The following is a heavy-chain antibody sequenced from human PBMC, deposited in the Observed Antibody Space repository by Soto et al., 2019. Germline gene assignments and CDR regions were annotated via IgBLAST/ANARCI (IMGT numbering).Heavy chain of an antibody. D-gene: IGHD3-22*01. CDR2: IYYSWST. CDR3: ASAHDSSGYYYWYFDY. V-gene: IGHV4-31*03. J-gene: IGHJ4*02. CDR1: GGSISSGGYY. Sequence: SETLSLTCTVSGGSISSGGYYWSWIRQHPWKGLEWIGYIYYSWSTYYNPSLKSRVTISVDTSKNQFSLKLSSVTAADTAVYYCASAHDSSGYYYWYFDYWGQGTLVTV.